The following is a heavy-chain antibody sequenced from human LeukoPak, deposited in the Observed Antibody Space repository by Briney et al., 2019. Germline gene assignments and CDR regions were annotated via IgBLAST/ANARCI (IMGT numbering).Heavy chain of an antibody. V-gene: IGHV3-30-3*01. CDR2: ISYDGSNK. CDR3: AREVSRGREGITMIEWSFFDY. D-gene: IGHD3-22*01. J-gene: IGHJ4*02. Sequence: QPGGSLRLSCAASGFTFSSYAMHWVRQAPGKGLEWVAVISYDGSNKYYADSVKGRFTISRDNSKNTLYLQMNSLRAEDTAVYYCAREVSRGREGITMIEWSFFDYWGQGTLVTVSS. CDR1: GFTFSSYA.